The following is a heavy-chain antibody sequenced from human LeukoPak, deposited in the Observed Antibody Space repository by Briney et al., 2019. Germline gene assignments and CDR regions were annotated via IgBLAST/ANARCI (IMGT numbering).Heavy chain of an antibody. CDR3: ASLTGDFWSGYYGMDV. Sequence: ASVKVSCKASGYTFTSYDINWVRQATGQGLEWMGWMNPNSGNTGYAQKFQGRVTMTRNTSISTAYMELSSLRSEDTAVYYCASLTGDFWSGYYGMDVWGQGTTVTVSS. D-gene: IGHD3-3*01. V-gene: IGHV1-8*01. J-gene: IGHJ6*02. CDR1: GYTFTSYD. CDR2: MNPNSGNT.